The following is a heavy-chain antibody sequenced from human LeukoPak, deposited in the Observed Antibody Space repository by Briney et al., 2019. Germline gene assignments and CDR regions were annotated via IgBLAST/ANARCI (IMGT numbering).Heavy chain of an antibody. CDR1: GYTFTGYY. CDR2: INPKSGGT. CDR3: ARGGSTSCYGICGGWFDP. D-gene: IGHD2-2*01. V-gene: IGHV1-2*02. J-gene: IGHJ5*02. Sequence: ASVKVSCKASGYTFTGYYVHWVRQAPGQGLEWMGWINPKSGGTNYAQKSQGRVTMTWDTSITTVYMELSTLRSDDTAVYYCARGGSTSCYGICGGWFDPWGQGTLVTVSS.